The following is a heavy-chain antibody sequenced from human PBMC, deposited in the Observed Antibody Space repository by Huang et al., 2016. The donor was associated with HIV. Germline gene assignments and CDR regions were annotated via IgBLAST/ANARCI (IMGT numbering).Heavy chain of an antibody. Sequence: QVQLQESGPGLVKPSQTLSLTCTVSGGSLIRGGSYWNWIRQPPGKGLEWIGFIYHTGSPQDNSSLESRLTISVDTSKNQCALKLDSVTAADTAVYYCARAVTRYYYDRWGQGTLVTVSS. D-gene: IGHD2-8*01. CDR2: IYHTGSP. J-gene: IGHJ3*02. CDR1: GGSLIRGGSY. V-gene: IGHV4-30-4*08. CDR3: ARAVTRYYYDR.